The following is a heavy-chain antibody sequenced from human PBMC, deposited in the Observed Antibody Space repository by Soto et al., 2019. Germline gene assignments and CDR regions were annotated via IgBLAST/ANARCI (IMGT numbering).Heavy chain of an antibody. Sequence: PETLSVNCAVYGGPSSGYYWSWIRQPLGKGLEWIGQINHSGSSNYNPSLKSRVTISEDTSKNQFSLKLRSVTAADTAVYYCARREITVRGAPLFRRRSSNDAFDIWGQGTMVTVS. CDR3: ARREITVRGAPLFRRRSSNDAFDI. CDR2: INHSGSS. D-gene: IGHD3-10*01. J-gene: IGHJ3*02. V-gene: IGHV4-34*01. CDR1: GGPSSGYY.